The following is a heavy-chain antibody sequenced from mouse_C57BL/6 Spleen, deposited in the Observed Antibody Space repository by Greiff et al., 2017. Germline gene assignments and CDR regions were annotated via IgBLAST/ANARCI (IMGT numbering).Heavy chain of an antibody. CDR3: ARSGYSNYYAMDY. V-gene: IGHV1-82*01. J-gene: IGHJ4*01. D-gene: IGHD2-5*01. CDR2: IYPGDGDT. CDR1: GYSFSSSW. Sequence: QVQLQQSGPELVKPGASVKISCKASGYSFSSSWMNWVKQRPGKGLEWIGRIYPGDGDTNYNGKFKGKATLTADKSSSTAYMQLSSLTSEDSAVYFCARSGYSNYYAMDYWGQGTSVTVSA.